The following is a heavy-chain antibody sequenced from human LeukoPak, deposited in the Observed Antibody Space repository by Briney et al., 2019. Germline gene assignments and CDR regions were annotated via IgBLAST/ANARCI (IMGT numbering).Heavy chain of an antibody. D-gene: IGHD6-19*01. J-gene: IGHJ4*02. CDR2: IGGSGDKT. CDR3: VRRGDASSGWGDHDF. V-gene: IGHV3-23*01. Sequence: GGSLRLSCAASGFTFNRNAISWVRPAPGKGLEWVSTIGGSGDKTFYADSVKGRFTISRDNSKNMVHLQMNSLTGEDTALYYCVRRGDASSGWGDHDFWGQGALVTVSS. CDR1: GFTFNRNA.